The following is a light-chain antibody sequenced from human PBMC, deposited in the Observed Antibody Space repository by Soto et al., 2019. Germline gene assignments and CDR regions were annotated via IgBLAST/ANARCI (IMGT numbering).Light chain of an antibody. CDR2: NSS. CDR3: QQYRDLPQT. CDR1: QSVRSNY. J-gene: IGKJ1*01. Sequence: EIVLTQSPGTLSLSPRERATLSCRASQSVRSNYLAWYQQKPGQAPRLLIYNSSTRATGIPDRFSGSGSGTDFTLTISRLEPEDFALYYCQQYRDLPQTFGQGTKVDIK. V-gene: IGKV3-20*01.